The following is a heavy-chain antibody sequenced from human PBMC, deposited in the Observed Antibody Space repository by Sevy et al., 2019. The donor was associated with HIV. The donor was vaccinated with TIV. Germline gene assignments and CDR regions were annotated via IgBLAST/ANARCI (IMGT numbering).Heavy chain of an antibody. V-gene: IGHV3-11*01. CDR3: ATYIYDSSGLDY. D-gene: IGHD3-22*01. CDR2: ISSSGSSM. CDR1: GFTGFTFGDLY. Sequence: GGSLRLSCAASGFTGFTFGDLYMSWIRQAPGKGLEWVSYISSSGSSMYYADSVKGRFTISRDNAKNSLYLQTNSLRAEDTAFYYCATYIYDSSGLDYLGQGTLVTVSS. J-gene: IGHJ4*02.